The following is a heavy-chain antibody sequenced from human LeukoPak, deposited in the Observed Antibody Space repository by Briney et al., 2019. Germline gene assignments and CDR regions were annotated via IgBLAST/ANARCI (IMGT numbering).Heavy chain of an antibody. CDR2: ISAYNGNT. V-gene: IGHV1-18*01. J-gene: IGHJ5*02. Sequence: GASVKVSCKASGYTFTSYGISWVRQAPGQGLEWMGWISAYNGNTNYAQKLQGRVTMTTDTSTSTAYMELRSLRSDDTAVYYCARHWREDYDFWSGYFNWFDPWGQGTLVTVSS. CDR3: ARHWREDYDFWSGYFNWFDP. D-gene: IGHD3-3*01. CDR1: GYTFTSYG.